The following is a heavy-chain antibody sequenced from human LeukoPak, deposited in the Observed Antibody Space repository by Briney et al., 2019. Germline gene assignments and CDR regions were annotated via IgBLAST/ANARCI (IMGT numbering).Heavy chain of an antibody. CDR2: INPSGGST. J-gene: IGHJ4*02. D-gene: IGHD6-6*01. V-gene: IGHV1-46*01. Sequence: ASVKVSCKASGYTFTSYYMHWVRQAPGQGLEWMGVINPSGGSTSYAQKFQGRVTMTRDTSTSTVYMELSSLRSEDTAVYYCARHSKVQQLAGDFDYWGQGTLVTVSS. CDR3: ARHSKVQQLAGDFDY. CDR1: GYTFTSYY.